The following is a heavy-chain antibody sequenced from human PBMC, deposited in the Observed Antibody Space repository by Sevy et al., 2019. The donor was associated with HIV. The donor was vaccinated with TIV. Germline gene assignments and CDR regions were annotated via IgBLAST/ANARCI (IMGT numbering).Heavy chain of an antibody. Sequence: VSVKVSCKASGYTFTSYYIHWVRQAPGQGLEWMGIVNPYGGSTSYAQKFQGRVTMTRDTSTSTVYMELSSLRSEDTAVYYCAKEGTDYSKYNWFDPWGQGTLVTVSS. CDR1: GYTFTSYY. J-gene: IGHJ5*02. CDR2: VNPYGGST. V-gene: IGHV1-46*01. CDR3: AKEGTDYSKYNWFDP. D-gene: IGHD4-4*01.